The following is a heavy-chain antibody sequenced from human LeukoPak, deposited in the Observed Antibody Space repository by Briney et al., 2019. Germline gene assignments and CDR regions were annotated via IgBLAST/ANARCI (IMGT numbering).Heavy chain of an antibody. CDR3: ARDSAPRAVVATITKRNWFDP. J-gene: IGHJ5*02. D-gene: IGHD5-12*01. Sequence: YPGGSLRLSCAASGFTFSSYAMSWVRQAPGKGLEWVSAIGGSGSTTYYADSVKGQFTISRDNSKNTLYLQMNSLRAEDTAVYYCARDSAPRAVVATITKRNWFDPWGQGTLVTVSS. CDR1: GFTFSSYA. V-gene: IGHV3-23*01. CDR2: IGGSGSTT.